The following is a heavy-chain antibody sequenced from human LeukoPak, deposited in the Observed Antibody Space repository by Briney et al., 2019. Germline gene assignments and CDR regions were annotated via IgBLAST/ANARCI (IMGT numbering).Heavy chain of an antibody. CDR1: GGSISSSSYY. CDR3: ARAPTHEPGQFGFDP. Sequence: PSETLSLTCTVSGGSISSSSYYWGWIRQPPGKGLEWIGSIYYSGSTYYNPSLKSRVTISVDTSKNQFSLKLSSVTAADTAVYYCARAPTHEPGQFGFDPWGQGTLVTVSS. D-gene: IGHD3-16*01. V-gene: IGHV4-39*07. CDR2: IYYSGST. J-gene: IGHJ5*02.